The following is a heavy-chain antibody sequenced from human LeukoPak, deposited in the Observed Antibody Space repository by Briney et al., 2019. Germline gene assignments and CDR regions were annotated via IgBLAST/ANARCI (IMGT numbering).Heavy chain of an antibody. D-gene: IGHD6-19*01. CDR2: IIPIFGTA. Sequence: SVKVSCKASGGTFSSYAISWVRQAPGQGLEWMGGIIPIFGTANYAQKFQGRVTITADESTSTANMELSSLRSEDTAVYYCARDFNPYSSGRTDAFDIWGQGTMVTVSS. CDR3: ARDFNPYSSGRTDAFDI. J-gene: IGHJ3*02. V-gene: IGHV1-69*01. CDR1: GGTFSSYA.